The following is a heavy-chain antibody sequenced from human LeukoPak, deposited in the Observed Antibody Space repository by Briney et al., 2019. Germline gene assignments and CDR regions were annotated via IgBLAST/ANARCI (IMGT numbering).Heavy chain of an antibody. Sequence: PGGSLRLSCAASGFTFSSYEMNWVRQAPGKGLEWVSYISSSGSTIYYADSVKGRFTISRDNAKNSLYLQMNSLRAEDTAVYYCARVSTGYSYALDCWGQGTLVTVSS. J-gene: IGHJ4*02. CDR1: GFTFSSYE. CDR2: ISSSGSTI. CDR3: ARVSTGYSYALDC. D-gene: IGHD5-18*01. V-gene: IGHV3-48*03.